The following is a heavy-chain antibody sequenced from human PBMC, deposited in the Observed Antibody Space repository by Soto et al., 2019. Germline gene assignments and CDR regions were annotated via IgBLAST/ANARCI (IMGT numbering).Heavy chain of an antibody. Sequence: SETLSFTCSVSGGSLSSGGLHWRWIRQHPGKCLEWIWNIYDSRSTYYNPSLKSQITISVDTSQNQFAQKLSSLTAADTAIYYCARSIPRFRGVRFDFGSWRQGTLVT. V-gene: IGHV4-31*01. D-gene: IGHD3-10*01. CDR2: IYDSRST. CDR3: ARSIPRFRGVRFDFGS. J-gene: IGHJ4*02. CDR1: GGSLSSGGLH.